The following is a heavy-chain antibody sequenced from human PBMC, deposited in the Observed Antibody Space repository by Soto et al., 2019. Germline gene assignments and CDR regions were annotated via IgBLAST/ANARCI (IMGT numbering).Heavy chain of an antibody. Sequence: ASVKVSCKASGYTFTSYAMHWVRQAPGQRLEWMGWINAGNGNTKYSQKFQGRVTITRDTSASTAYMELSSLRSEDTAVYYCARSEYSSSRGHNWFDPWGQGTLVTGS. J-gene: IGHJ5*02. CDR3: ARSEYSSSRGHNWFDP. CDR1: GYTFTSYA. D-gene: IGHD6-6*01. CDR2: INAGNGNT. V-gene: IGHV1-3*01.